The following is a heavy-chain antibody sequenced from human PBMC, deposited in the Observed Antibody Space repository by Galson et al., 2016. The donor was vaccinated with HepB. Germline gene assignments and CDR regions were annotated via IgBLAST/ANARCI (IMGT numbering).Heavy chain of an antibody. CDR3: AGDRYPDVGDRDLPA. V-gene: IGHV3-30*12. Sequence: SLRLSCAGTGFSFSNFGMHWVRQAPGKGLEWVATTGYDGSFTYYADSLRGRFIISKDNSNNMFYLEMSSLTPEDTAIYYCAGDRYPDVGDRDLPAWGPGALVIVSS. J-gene: IGHJ1*01. D-gene: IGHD2-15*01. CDR1: GFSFSNFG. CDR2: TGYDGSFT.